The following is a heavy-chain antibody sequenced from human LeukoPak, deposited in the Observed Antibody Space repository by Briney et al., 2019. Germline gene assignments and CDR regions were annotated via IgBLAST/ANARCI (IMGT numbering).Heavy chain of an antibody. D-gene: IGHD4-17*01. CDR3: AKEYAVTTFDY. CDR2: ISYDGSNK. J-gene: IGHJ4*02. Sequence: GGSLRLSCAASGFTFSSYGMHWVRQAPGKGLEWVAVISYDGSNKYYADSVKGRFTISRDNSKNTLYLQMNSLRAEDTAVYYCAKEYAVTTFDYWGQGTLVTVSS. CDR1: GFTFSSYG. V-gene: IGHV3-30*18.